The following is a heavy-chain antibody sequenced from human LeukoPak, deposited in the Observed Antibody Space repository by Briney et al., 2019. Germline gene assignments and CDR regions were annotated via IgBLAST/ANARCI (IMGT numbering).Heavy chain of an antibody. J-gene: IGHJ4*02. Sequence: PGGSLRLSCAASGFRFSGYVMSWVRQAPGKGLEYVSSIDFSDDGASYYADSVKGRFTISRDNSKSTLFLQMNSLRVEDTAFYYCARVDSGNYDYWGQGTLHTVSS. CDR2: IDFSDDGAS. CDR3: ARVDSGNYDY. V-gene: IGHV3-23*01. D-gene: IGHD1-26*01. CDR1: GFRFSGYV.